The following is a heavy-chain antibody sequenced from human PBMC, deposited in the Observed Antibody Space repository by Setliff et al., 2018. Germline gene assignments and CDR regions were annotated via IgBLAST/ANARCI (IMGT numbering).Heavy chain of an antibody. J-gene: IGHJ4*02. CDR1: GFTFVNYW. Sequence: PGGSLRLSCAASGFTFVNYWMHWVRQAPGKGLVWVANIKQDGSEKYYVDSVKGRFTISRDNAKNSLYLQMNSLRAEDTAVYYCAREALDIVVVPAALDYWGQGTLVTVSS. CDR2: IKQDGSEK. CDR3: AREALDIVVVPAALDY. D-gene: IGHD2-2*03. V-gene: IGHV3-7*01.